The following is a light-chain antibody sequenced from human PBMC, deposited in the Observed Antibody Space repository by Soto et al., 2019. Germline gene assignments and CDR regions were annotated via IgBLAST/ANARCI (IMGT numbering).Light chain of an antibody. J-gene: IGKJ1*01. CDR1: QSVGSN. Sequence: EIVMTQSPATLSVSPGERATLSCRASQSVGSNLAWYQQKPGQAPRLLIYGASTRATGIPASFSGGESETEFTLTISSLQSEDLAVYYCQQYNNWWTFGQGTKVEIK. CDR3: QQYNNWWT. V-gene: IGKV3-15*01. CDR2: GAS.